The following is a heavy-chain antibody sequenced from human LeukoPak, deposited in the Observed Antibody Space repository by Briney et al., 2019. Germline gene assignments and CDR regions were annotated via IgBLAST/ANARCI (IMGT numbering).Heavy chain of an antibody. CDR1: GGSVTSYY. J-gene: IGHJ4*02. CDR2: IYYDGGT. V-gene: IGHV4-59*08. Sequence: SETLSLTCTVSGGSVTSYYWSWLRQPPGKGLEWIGYIYYDGGTNYNPSLKSRITIPLDTSKNQFSLRLSSVTAADTAVYYCAGGGDKAKTGYWGQGTLVSAPS. D-gene: IGHD2-15*01. CDR3: AGGGDKAKTGY.